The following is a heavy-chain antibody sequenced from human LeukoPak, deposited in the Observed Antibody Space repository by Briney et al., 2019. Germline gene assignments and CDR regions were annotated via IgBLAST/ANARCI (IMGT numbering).Heavy chain of an antibody. Sequence: PGGSLRLSCAASGFTFSDYYMSWIRQAPGKGLEWVSYISSSGNTIYYADSVKGRFTISRDNAKNSLYLQMNSLRAEDTAIYYCARDNHDSSGYFYDWFDPWGQGTLVTVSS. CDR1: GFTFSDYY. V-gene: IGHV3-11*04. CDR3: ARDNHDSSGYFYDWFDP. CDR2: ISSSGNTI. J-gene: IGHJ5*02. D-gene: IGHD3-22*01.